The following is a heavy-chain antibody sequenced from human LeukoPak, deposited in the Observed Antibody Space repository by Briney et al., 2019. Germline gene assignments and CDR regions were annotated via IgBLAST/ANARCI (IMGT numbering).Heavy chain of an antibody. Sequence: ASVKVSCKASGYTFTSFDINWVRQATGQGLEWMGWMNYNSGNTGYAQKFQGRVIMTRNISISTAYMELSSLRSEDSAVYYCARVKYNWNDTFENWFDPWGQGTLVTVSS. V-gene: IGHV1-8*01. CDR3: ARVKYNWNDTFENWFDP. CDR2: MNYNSGNT. D-gene: IGHD1-1*01. J-gene: IGHJ5*02. CDR1: GYTFTSFD.